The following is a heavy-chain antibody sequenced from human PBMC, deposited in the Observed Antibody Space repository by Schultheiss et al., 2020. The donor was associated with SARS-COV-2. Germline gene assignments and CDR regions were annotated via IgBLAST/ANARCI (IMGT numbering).Heavy chain of an antibody. CDR1: GFTFSAYA. J-gene: IGHJ4*02. D-gene: IGHD1-26*01. CDR3: AREQSGSYGGLGDY. V-gene: IGHV3-30*14. CDR2: ISYDGSNK. Sequence: GGSLRLSCAASGFTFSAYAMHWVRQAPGKGLEWVAVISYDGSNKYYADSVKGRFTISRDNSKNTLYLQMNSLRVEDTAVYYCAREQSGSYGGLGDYWGQGTLVTVSS.